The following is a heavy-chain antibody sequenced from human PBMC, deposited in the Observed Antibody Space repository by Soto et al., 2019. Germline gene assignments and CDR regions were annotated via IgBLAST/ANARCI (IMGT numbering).Heavy chain of an antibody. D-gene: IGHD6-6*01. CDR1: GDTFSSYS. J-gene: IGHJ6*03. CDR2: IIPMVGTP. V-gene: IGHV1-69*08. Sequence: QAQLVQSGAEVKRPGSSVKVSCKASGDTFSSYSISWVRQAPGQGLEWMGRIIPMVGTPNYAQKFQGRVTFSADKSTXXXXXXXXXXXXXXXXXXXXXXXXGSTSSSAYNYFMDVWGKGTPVTVSS. CDR3: XXXXGSTSSSAYNYFMDV.